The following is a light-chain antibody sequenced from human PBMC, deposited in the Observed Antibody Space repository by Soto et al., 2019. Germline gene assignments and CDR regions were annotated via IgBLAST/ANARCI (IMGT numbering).Light chain of an antibody. J-gene: IGKJ5*01. CDR2: GAS. CDR1: QNIRSNY. Sequence: EIVLTQSPGTLSLSPGQRGTLSCRASQNIRSNYVAWFQQKPGQPPRLLIYGASSRATGIPDRFSGSGSGTDFTLTISRLEPEDFAVYYCQQYGSSPMYTFGQGTRLEIK. V-gene: IGKV3-20*01. CDR3: QQYGSSPMYT.